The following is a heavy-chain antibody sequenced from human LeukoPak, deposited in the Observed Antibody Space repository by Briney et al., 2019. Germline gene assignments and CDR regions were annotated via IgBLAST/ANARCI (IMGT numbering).Heavy chain of an antibody. CDR3: ARDFWSGGNWFDP. CDR1: GYTFTGYY. V-gene: IGHV1-2*02. D-gene: IGHD3-3*01. J-gene: IGHJ5*02. CDR2: INPNSGGT. Sequence: GASVKVSCKASGYTFTGYYMHWVRQAPGQGLEWMGWINPNSGGTNYAQKFQGRVTMTRDTSISTAYMELSRLRSDDTAVYYCARDFWSGGNWFDPWGQGTLVTVSS.